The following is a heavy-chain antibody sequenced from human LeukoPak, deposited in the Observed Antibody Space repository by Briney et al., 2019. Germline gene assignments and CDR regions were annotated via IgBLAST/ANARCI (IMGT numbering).Heavy chain of an antibody. CDR1: GFNFSNYG. CDR3: ARECCSSTSCYECQYHDAFDI. D-gene: IGHD2-2*01. J-gene: IGHJ3*02. CDR2: IWYDGSNK. Sequence: GGSLRLSCAASGFNFSNYGMHSVRQAPGKGLEWVTVIWYDGSNKYYAESVKDRFTISRDNSKNTVYLQMNSLRGEDTAVYYCARECCSSTSCYECQYHDAFDIWGQGTMVTVSS. V-gene: IGHV3-33*01.